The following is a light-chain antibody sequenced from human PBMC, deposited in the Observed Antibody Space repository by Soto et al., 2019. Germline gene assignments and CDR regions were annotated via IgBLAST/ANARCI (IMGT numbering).Light chain of an antibody. CDR2: SAS. J-gene: IGKJ4*01. V-gene: IGKV1-27*01. CDR1: QGITNY. CDR3: QKYNTVPLT. Sequence: DIQMTQSPSSLSASIGDRVTITCRASQGITNYLAWYQQKPGKVPKLLIYSASTLQSGAPSRFSGSGFGTEFTLTISSLQPEDVATYYCQKYNTVPLTFGGGTKVDIK.